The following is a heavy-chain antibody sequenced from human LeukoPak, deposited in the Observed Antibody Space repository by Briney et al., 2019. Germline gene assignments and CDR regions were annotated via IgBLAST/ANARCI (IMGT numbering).Heavy chain of an antibody. CDR1: GYSFTTFW. V-gene: IGHV5-51*01. J-gene: IGHJ4*02. Sequence: GESLKISCKGSGYSFTTFWIAWVRQMPGKGLEWMGIIYPGDSDTRYSPSFQGQVTISADKSLSTAYLQWSSLQASDTAMYYCASTPRYSGSYGSSFHSWGQGTLVTVSS. D-gene: IGHD1-26*01. CDR3: ASTPRYSGSYGSSFHS. CDR2: IYPGDSDT.